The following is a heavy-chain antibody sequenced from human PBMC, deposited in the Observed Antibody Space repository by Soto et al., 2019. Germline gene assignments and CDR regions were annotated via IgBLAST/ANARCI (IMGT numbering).Heavy chain of an antibody. CDR3: ARRLMVVAFSRTPRVTTPQYWYFDL. Sequence: KGLEWIGEINHSGSTNYNPSLKSRVTISIDTAKHQFSLKLSSVTAGDTAVYYCARRLMVVAFSRTPRVTTPQYWYFDLWGRGTLVTRSS. CDR2: INHSGST. J-gene: IGHJ2*01. D-gene: IGHD2-15*01. V-gene: IGHV4-34*01.